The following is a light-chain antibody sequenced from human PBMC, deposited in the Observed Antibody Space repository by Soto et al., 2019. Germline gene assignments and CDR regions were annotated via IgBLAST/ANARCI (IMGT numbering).Light chain of an antibody. CDR2: GAS. J-gene: IGKJ1*01. V-gene: IGKV3-15*01. CDR3: HQYNSWPWT. CDR1: QSVSNN. Sequence: EIVMTQSPATLSVSPGESATLSCRASQSVSNNLAWYQQKPGQTPRLLIYGASTRATGFPARFSGSGSGTEFTLTISSLQSEDFAVYSCHQYNSWPWTFGQGTKVDIK.